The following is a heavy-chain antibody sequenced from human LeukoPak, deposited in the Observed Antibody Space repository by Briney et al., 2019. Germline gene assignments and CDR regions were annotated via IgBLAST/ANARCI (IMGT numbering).Heavy chain of an antibody. CDR1: GYTFISYD. Sequence: ASVKVSCKASGYTFISYDINWVRQATGQGLEWMGWMNPNSGNTGYAQKFQGRVTMTRNTSISTAYMELSSLRSEDTAVYYCARGRLIWGSSGWYLGIYWGQGTLVTVSS. J-gene: IGHJ4*02. D-gene: IGHD6-19*01. V-gene: IGHV1-8*01. CDR3: ARGRLIWGSSGWYLGIY. CDR2: MNPNSGNT.